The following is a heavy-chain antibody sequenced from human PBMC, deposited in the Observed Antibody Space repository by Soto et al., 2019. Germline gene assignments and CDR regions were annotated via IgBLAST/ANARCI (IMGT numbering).Heavy chain of an antibody. CDR1: GFTFSDHH. J-gene: IGHJ4*02. D-gene: IGHD3-10*01. CDR3: AAIRCVVGY. V-gene: IGHV3-72*01. CDR2: IRDKADSYTT. Sequence: EVQLVESGGGLVQPGGSLRLSCAASGFTFSDHHMDWVRQAPGKGLEWVGRIRDKADSYTTEYAASVQGRFTISKDDSRNPRDLQMNGLKPEDAAVYYCAAIRCVVGYWGQGTLVTVSS.